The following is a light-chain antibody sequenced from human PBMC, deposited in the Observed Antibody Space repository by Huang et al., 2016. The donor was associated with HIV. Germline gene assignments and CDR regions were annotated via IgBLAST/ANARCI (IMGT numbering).Light chain of an antibody. Sequence: MTQSPAILSVSPGERASLSFRTSQTVTKNLAWYQHRPGQAPRVLIYGASTRAAGGPARFSGSGSGTDFTLTISSLQSEEFGIYYCHQYDIWPPAFGGGTRVEVK. CDR3: HQYDIWPPA. CDR1: QTVTKN. J-gene: IGKJ4*01. CDR2: GAS. V-gene: IGKV3-15*01.